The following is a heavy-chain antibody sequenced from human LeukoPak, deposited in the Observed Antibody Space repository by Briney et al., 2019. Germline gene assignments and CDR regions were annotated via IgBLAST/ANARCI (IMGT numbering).Heavy chain of an antibody. V-gene: IGHV3-7*01. Sequence: GGSLTLSCAASGFTFSGHWMSWVPQAPGKGLEWVANINQGGSDKYYVDSVKGRFTISRDNANNLLYLQMNSLRGEDTAVYYCTRDRSRAEDDWGQGTLVTVSS. CDR2: INQGGSDK. CDR1: GFTFSGHW. CDR3: TRDRSRAEDD. D-gene: IGHD1-14*01. J-gene: IGHJ4*02.